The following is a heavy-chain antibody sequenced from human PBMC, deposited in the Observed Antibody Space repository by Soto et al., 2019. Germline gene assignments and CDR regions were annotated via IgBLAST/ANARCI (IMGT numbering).Heavy chain of an antibody. CDR2: ISTYNGDT. V-gene: IGHV1-18*01. D-gene: IGHD5-12*01. Sequence: QVQLVQSGAEVKKPGASVKVSCKASGYTFTRSGISWVRQAPGQGLEWMGWISTYNGDTNYAQTFQGRVTMTTDTSTSTADMELRSLRSDDTAVYYCAREGVAPYYYYGMDVWCQGTPVTVSS. J-gene: IGHJ6*02. CDR1: GYTFTRSG. CDR3: AREGVAPYYYYGMDV.